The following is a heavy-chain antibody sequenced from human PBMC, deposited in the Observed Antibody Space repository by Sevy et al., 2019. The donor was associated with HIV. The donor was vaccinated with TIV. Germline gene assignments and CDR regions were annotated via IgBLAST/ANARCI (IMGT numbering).Heavy chain of an antibody. J-gene: IGHJ4*01. Sequence: GGSLRLSCAASRFTFSSYAMHWVRQAPGKGLEWVAVISYDGSNKYYADSVKGRFTISRDNSKNTLCLQMNSLRAEDTAVYYCARDLSLGYCTNGVCHPDYWGQGTLVTVSS. CDR1: RFTFSSYA. CDR3: ARDLSLGYCTNGVCHPDY. CDR2: ISYDGSNK. D-gene: IGHD2-8*01. V-gene: IGHV3-30-3*01.